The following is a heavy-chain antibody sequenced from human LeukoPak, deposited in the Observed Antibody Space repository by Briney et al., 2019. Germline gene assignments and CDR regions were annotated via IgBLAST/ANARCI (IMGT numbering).Heavy chain of an antibody. V-gene: IGHV3-21*01. CDR2: ISTDTSYI. Sequence: PGGSLRLSCAASGFTFSTYSMNWVRQTPGQGLEWVSSISTDTSYIYYADSVKGRFTISRDNSKNTLYLQMNSLRAEDTAVYYCAKDLANGFFPADYYFDYWGQGTLVTVSS. D-gene: IGHD1-1*01. CDR1: GFTFSTYS. J-gene: IGHJ4*02. CDR3: AKDLANGFFPADYYFDY.